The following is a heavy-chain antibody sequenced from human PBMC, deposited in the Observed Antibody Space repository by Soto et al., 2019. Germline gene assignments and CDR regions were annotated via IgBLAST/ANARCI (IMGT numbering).Heavy chain of an antibody. CDR2: ISYDGSNK. CDR1: GFTFSSYA. J-gene: IGHJ6*02. D-gene: IGHD3-10*01. CDR3: ARGVMVRGVILSYYGMDV. V-gene: IGHV3-30-3*01. Sequence: GGSLRLSCAASGFTFSSYAMHWVRQAPGKGLEWVAVISYDGSNKYYADSVKGRFTISRDNSKNTLYLQMNSLRAEDTAVYYCARGVMVRGVILSYYGMDVWGQGTTVTVSS.